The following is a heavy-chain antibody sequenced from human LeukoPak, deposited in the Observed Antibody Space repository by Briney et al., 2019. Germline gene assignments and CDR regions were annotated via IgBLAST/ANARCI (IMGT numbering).Heavy chain of an antibody. CDR1: GFTFTSSA. D-gene: IGHD4-11*01. Sequence: PGTSVKVSCKASGFTFTSSAVQWVRQARGQRLEWIGWIVVGSGNTNYAQKFQERVTITRDMSTSTAYMELSSLRSEDTAVYYCAAVPRTVTNYYYMDVWGKGTTVTVSS. J-gene: IGHJ6*03. CDR2: IVVGSGNT. CDR3: AAVPRTVTNYYYMDV. V-gene: IGHV1-58*01.